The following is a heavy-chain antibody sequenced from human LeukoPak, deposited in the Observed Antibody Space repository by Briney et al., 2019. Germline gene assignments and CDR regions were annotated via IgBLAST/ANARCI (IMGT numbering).Heavy chain of an antibody. CDR1: GGSFSGYY. J-gene: IGHJ6*03. CDR3: ARDRLRTMVRGVTPRVGYYMDV. CDR2: IYYSGST. D-gene: IGHD3-10*01. V-gene: IGHV4-59*01. Sequence: SETLSLTCAVYGGSFSGYYWSWIRQPPGKGLEWIGYIYYSGSTNYNPSLKSRVTISVDTSKNQFSLKLSSVTAADTAVYYCARDRLRTMVRGVTPRVGYYMDVWGKGTTVTISS.